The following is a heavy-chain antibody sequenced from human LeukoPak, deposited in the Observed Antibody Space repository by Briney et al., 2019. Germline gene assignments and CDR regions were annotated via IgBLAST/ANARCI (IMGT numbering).Heavy chain of an antibody. CDR3: AKDRPNYHESNGHYYRPNGDY. J-gene: IGHJ4*02. CDR2: ITSDGAGT. CDR1: GFTFNIYA. Sequence: SGGSLRLSCAASGFTFNIYAMSWVRQAPGKGLEWVSSITSDGAGTFYADSVNDRFTISRDNPKYTLYLQMSRLRAEDTAVYYCAKDRPNYHESNGHYYRPNGDYWGQGTLVTVSS. D-gene: IGHD3-22*01. V-gene: IGHV3-23*01.